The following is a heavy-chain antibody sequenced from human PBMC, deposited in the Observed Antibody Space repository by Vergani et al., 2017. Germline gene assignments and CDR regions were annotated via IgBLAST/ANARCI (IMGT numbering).Heavy chain of an antibody. CDR1: GFNFGEYG. CDR2: IRSKTYGATT. V-gene: IGHV3-49*04. D-gene: IGHD4-23*01. CDR3: AVEIYDYGGSRDFDY. Sequence: EVQLLESGGGSAQPGESLRLSCVASGFNFGEYGVSWVRQAPGKGLEWIGFIRSKTYGATTEYAASVRGRFTISRDDSKGIAYLQMSSLKKEDTAVYRCAVEIYDYGGSRDFDYWGQGTLVVVSS. J-gene: IGHJ4*02.